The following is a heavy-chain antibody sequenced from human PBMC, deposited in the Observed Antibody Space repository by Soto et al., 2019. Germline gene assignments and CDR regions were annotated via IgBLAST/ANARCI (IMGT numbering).Heavy chain of an antibody. J-gene: IGHJ1*01. CDR1: GFSLSSSGVG. Sequence: QITLKESGPTLVTPTETLTLTCTFSGFSLSSSGVGVGWIRQPPGQALEWVALIYWDDTKRYSPSLKSGLTITKDTSRNQVVLTMTNLDPVGTATYYCAHIRVTMIVGAGYFQHWGKGTLVTVSS. CDR3: AHIRVTMIVGAGYFQH. CDR2: IYWDDTK. V-gene: IGHV2-5*02. D-gene: IGHD3-22*01.